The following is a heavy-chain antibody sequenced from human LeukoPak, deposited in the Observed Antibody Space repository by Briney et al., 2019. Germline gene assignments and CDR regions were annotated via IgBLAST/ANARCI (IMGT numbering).Heavy chain of an antibody. V-gene: IGHV3-23*01. Sequence: TGGSLRLSCAASGFTFSSYAMSWVRQAPGKGLEWVSAISGSGGSIYYAGSVKGRFTISRDNSKNTLYLQMNSLRAEDTAVYYCAKEQNWNYKLDAFDIWGQGTMVTVSS. CDR2: ISGSGGSI. CDR1: GFTFSSYA. J-gene: IGHJ3*02. D-gene: IGHD1-7*01. CDR3: AKEQNWNYKLDAFDI.